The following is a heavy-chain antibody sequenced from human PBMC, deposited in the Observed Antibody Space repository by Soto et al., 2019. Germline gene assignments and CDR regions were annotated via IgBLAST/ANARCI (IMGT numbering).Heavy chain of an antibody. CDR3: ASTTRLGWFDP. CDR2: ISAYNGNT. D-gene: IGHD1-26*01. Sequence: ASVKVSCKASGYTFTSYGIIWVRQAPGQGLEWMGWISAYNGNTNYAQKLQGRVTMTTDTSTSTAYMELRSLRSDDTAVYYCASTTRLGWFDPWGQGTLVTVSS. V-gene: IGHV1-18*01. CDR1: GYTFTSYG. J-gene: IGHJ5*02.